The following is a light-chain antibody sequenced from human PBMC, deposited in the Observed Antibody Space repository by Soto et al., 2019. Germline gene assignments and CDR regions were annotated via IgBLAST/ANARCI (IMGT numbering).Light chain of an antibody. V-gene: IGLV2-18*01. Sequence: SALTQPPSVSGSPGQSVTISCTGTSTDFVSYSRVSWYQQPPGTAPKLMIYEVSKRPSGVPDRFSGSKSGNTASLTISGLQAADEADYYCSLYTSENAYVFGTGTKVTVL. CDR2: EVS. J-gene: IGLJ1*01. CDR1: STDFVSYSR. CDR3: SLYTSENAYV.